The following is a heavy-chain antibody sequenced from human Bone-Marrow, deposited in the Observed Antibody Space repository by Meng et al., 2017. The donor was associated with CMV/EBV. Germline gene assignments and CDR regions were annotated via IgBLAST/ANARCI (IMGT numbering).Heavy chain of an antibody. CDR2: IIPIFGTA. CDR1: GGTLSSYA. J-gene: IGHJ3*02. V-gene: IGHV1-69*05. CDR3: AREGGGYCSSTSCYAFDI. D-gene: IGHD2-2*01. Sequence: SVKVSCKASGGTLSSYAISWVRQAPGQGLEWMGGIIPIFGTANYAQKFQGRVTITTDESTSTAYMELSSLRSEDTAVYYCAREGGGYCSSTSCYAFDIWGQGTMVTVSS.